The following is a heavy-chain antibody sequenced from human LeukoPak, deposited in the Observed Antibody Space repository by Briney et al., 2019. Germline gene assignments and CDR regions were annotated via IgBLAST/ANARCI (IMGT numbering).Heavy chain of an antibody. CDR2: ISAYNGNR. Sequence: ASVKVSCKASGGTFSSYGISWVRQAPGQGLEWMGWISAYNGNRNYAQKVQGRVTMTTDTSTSTAYMELRSLRSDDTAVYYCARQYSSSPPWEYWGQGTLVTVSS. V-gene: IGHV1-18*01. CDR1: GGTFSSYG. CDR3: ARQYSSSPPWEY. D-gene: IGHD6-13*01. J-gene: IGHJ4*02.